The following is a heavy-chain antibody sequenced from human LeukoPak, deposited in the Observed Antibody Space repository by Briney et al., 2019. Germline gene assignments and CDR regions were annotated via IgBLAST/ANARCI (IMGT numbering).Heavy chain of an antibody. Sequence: SETLSLTCTVSGGSISSYYWSWIRQPPGKGLEWIGRIYTSGGTNYNPSLKRRVTMSVDTSKKQFSLKLSSVTAADTAVYYCARVRGSSGSYEYYHYMDVWGKGTTVTISS. J-gene: IGHJ6*03. D-gene: IGHD1-26*01. CDR1: GGSISSYY. V-gene: IGHV4-4*07. CDR2: IYTSGGT. CDR3: ARVRGSSGSYEYYHYMDV.